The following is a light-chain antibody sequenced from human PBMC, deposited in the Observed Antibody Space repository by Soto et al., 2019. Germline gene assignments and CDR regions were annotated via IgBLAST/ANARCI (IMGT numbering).Light chain of an antibody. V-gene: IGKV3D-15*01. CDR3: QQYNNWPLT. J-gene: IGKJ5*01. Sequence: EIVLTQSPATLSVSPGERATLSCRASQSVSIYLAWYQQKPGQAPRLLISGASTRATGVPARFSGSGSGTGFTLTITSLQSEDFAVYCCQQYNNWPLTFGPGTRLEIK. CDR2: GAS. CDR1: QSVSIY.